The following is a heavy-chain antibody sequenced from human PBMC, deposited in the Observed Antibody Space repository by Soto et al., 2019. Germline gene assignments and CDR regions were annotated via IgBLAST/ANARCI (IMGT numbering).Heavy chain of an antibody. V-gene: IGHV1-18*01. CDR3: ARDPIAVAGLRGGWSWFDP. J-gene: IGHJ5*02. CDR2: ISAYNGNT. CDR1: GYTFTSYG. Sequence: GASVKVSCKASGYTFTSYGISWVRQAPGQGLEWMGWISAYNGNTNYAQKLQGRVTMTTDTSTSTAYMELRSLRSDDTAVYYCARDPIAVAGLRGGWSWFDPWGQGTLVTVSS. D-gene: IGHD6-19*01.